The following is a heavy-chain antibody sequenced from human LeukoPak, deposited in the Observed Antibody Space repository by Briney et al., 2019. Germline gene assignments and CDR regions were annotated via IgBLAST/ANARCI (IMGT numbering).Heavy chain of an antibody. CDR2: ISWEGDTT. Sequence: PGGSLRLSCAASGFTFDDYAMHWVRQAPGKGLEWVSLISWEGDTTYYADSVRGRFTIPRDNSKNSLYLQMNSLRTEDTAFYYCTRDTDYGSATNYFDYWGQGTLVSVSS. CDR3: TRDTDYGSATNYFDY. V-gene: IGHV3-43*01. CDR1: GFTFDDYA. D-gene: IGHD3-10*01. J-gene: IGHJ4*02.